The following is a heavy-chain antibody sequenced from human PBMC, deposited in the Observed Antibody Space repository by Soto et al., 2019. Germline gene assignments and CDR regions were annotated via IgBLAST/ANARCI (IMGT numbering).Heavy chain of an antibody. D-gene: IGHD3-22*01. CDR3: ARVHYYDSSGLRP. CDR2: IYYSGST. V-gene: IGHV4-59*12. J-gene: IGHJ5*02. CDR1: GGSISSYY. Sequence: SETLSLTCTVSGGSISSYYWSWIRQPPGKGLEWIGYIYYSGSTNYNPSLKSRVTISVDTSKNQFSLKLSSVTAADTAVYYCARVHYYDSSGLRPWGQGALVTVSS.